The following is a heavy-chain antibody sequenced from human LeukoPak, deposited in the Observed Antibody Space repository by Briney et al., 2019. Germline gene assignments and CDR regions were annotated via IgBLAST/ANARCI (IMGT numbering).Heavy chain of an antibody. V-gene: IGHV4-39*02. CDR3: ARRVKYYDSRATFYFDY. D-gene: IGHD3-22*01. Sequence: PSETLSLSCSVSGGSFSSSSQYWGWLRQPTGMGLEWFGSIYYNGSIYYNPSLKSRATISVDTSKNHFYLMLSSVTAADTAVYYCARRVKYYDSRATFYFDYWGQGTLVTVSS. CDR2: IYYNGSI. CDR1: GGSFSSSSQY. J-gene: IGHJ4*02.